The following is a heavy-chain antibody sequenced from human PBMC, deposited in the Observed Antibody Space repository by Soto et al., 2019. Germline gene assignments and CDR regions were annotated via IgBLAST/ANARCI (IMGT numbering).Heavy chain of an antibody. Sequence: GGSLRLSCVTSGFTFSRNTMNWVRQAPGKGLEWVASITSSGSYVYYEDSVKGRFSASRDNAKNSLSLQMDSLIPDDTAIYFCVKNEGIEAMDVWGQGT. CDR3: VKNEGIEAMDV. D-gene: IGHD3-16*02. V-gene: IGHV3-21*01. CDR1: GFTFSRNT. CDR2: ITSSGSYV. J-gene: IGHJ6*02.